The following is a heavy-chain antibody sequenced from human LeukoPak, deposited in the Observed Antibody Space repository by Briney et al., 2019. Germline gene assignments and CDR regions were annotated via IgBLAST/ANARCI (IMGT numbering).Heavy chain of an antibody. V-gene: IGHV1-2*02. CDR2: IRGDTGDT. CDR1: GYSVSDYY. D-gene: IGHD3-10*01. J-gene: IGHJ4*02. CDR3: ARVRGNSCDY. Sequence: ASVTVSCKTSGYSVSDYYMHWVRQAPGQGLEWMGWIRGDTGDTDSPQKFQGRVTMTRDTSTNTAYMELSRLGYDDTAMYFCARVRGNSCDYWGQGTLVTVSS.